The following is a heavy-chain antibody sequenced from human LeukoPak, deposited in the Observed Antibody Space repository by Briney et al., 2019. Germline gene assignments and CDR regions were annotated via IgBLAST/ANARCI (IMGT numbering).Heavy chain of an antibody. V-gene: IGHV3-30*02. CDR2: IRYDGSNK. CDR3: AKQEAYYYDSSGYLDYFDY. CDR1: GFILGSYD. J-gene: IGHJ4*02. Sequence: GGSLRLSCEASGFILGSYDMHWVRQAPGKGLERVAFIRYDGSNKFYADSVKGRLTISGDNSKNTLYLQMNSLRAEDTAVYYCAKQEAYYYDSSGYLDYFDYWGQGTLVTVSS. D-gene: IGHD3-22*01.